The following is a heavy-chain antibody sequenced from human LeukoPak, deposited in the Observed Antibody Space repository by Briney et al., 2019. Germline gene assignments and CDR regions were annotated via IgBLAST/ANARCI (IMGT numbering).Heavy chain of an antibody. Sequence: GGSLRLSCAASGFTFSSYAMSWVRQAPGKGLEWVSAISGSGGSTYYADSVKGRFTISRDNSKNTLYLQMNSLRAEDTDVYYCAKNRGIAVAASFDYWGQGTLVTVSS. J-gene: IGHJ4*02. D-gene: IGHD6-19*01. V-gene: IGHV3-23*01. CDR2: ISGSGGST. CDR1: GFTFSSYA. CDR3: AKNRGIAVAASFDY.